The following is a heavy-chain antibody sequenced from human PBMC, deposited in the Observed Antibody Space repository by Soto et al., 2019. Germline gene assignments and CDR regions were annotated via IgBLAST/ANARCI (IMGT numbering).Heavy chain of an antibody. CDR3: ARGLGMAVADSGAQNDK. J-gene: IGHJ4*02. D-gene: IGHD6-19*01. CDR2: ISYDGRKK. V-gene: IGHV3-30*04. CDR1: GFTFSGYG. Sequence: QVQLVESGGGVVQPGRSLRLSCAASGFTFSGYGIHWVRQAPGKGLEWVAVISYDGRKKYYADSVRGRFTISRDNSKNTLYLQMDSLRPEDTALYYCARGLGMAVADSGAQNDKWGQGTLVIVSS.